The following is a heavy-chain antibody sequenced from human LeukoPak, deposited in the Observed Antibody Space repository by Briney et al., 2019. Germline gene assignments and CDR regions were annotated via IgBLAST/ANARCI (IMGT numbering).Heavy chain of an antibody. CDR2: IYSGGST. Sequence: GGSLRLSCAASGFTVSSNYMSWVRQAPGKGLEWVSVIYSGGSTYYADSAKGRFTISRDNSKNTLYLQMNSLRAEDTAVYYCARESGYSSGWYEGYFDFWGQGTLVTVSS. CDR3: ARESGYSSGWYEGYFDF. J-gene: IGHJ4*02. D-gene: IGHD6-19*01. V-gene: IGHV3-53*01. CDR1: GFTVSSNY.